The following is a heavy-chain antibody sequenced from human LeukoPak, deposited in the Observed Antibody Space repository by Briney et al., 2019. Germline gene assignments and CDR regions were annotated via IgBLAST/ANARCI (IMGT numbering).Heavy chain of an antibody. CDR1: GYTFTIYG. D-gene: IGHD1-26*01. CDR2: ISAYNGNT. J-gene: IGHJ3*01. Sequence: GASVRVSFTASGYTFTIYGISWVRQAPGQGREWMGWISAYNGNTNYTQKLQGRVTMTTDTSTSTAYIELRSLRSDDTAVYYCARAAPSGGSYCYDRWGQGTMVTVS. V-gene: IGHV1-18*01. CDR3: ARAAPSGGSYCYDR.